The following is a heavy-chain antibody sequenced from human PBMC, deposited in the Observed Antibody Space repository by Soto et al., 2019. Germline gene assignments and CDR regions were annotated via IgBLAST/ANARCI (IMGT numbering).Heavy chain of an antibody. V-gene: IGHV1-18*01. Sequence: QVQLVQSGAEVKKPGASVKVSCKASGYTFTSYGISLVRQAPGQGLEWMGWISAYNGNTNYAQKLQGRGTMTTDTPTSKAYMELRSLRSDDTAVYYCARVSRYYCDSSGYCNYWGQGTLVTVSS. CDR3: ARVSRYYCDSSGYCNY. CDR1: GYTFTSYG. CDR2: ISAYNGNT. J-gene: IGHJ4*02. D-gene: IGHD3-22*01.